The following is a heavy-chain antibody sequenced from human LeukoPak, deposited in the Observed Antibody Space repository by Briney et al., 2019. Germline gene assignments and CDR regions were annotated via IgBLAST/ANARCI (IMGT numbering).Heavy chain of an antibody. J-gene: IGHJ4*02. D-gene: IGHD2-2*01. CDR1: GFTFNNYI. Sequence: GGSLKLSCAASGFTFNNYIMNWVRQAPGKGLEWVSYITSGGSTIYYADSVKGRFTISRDNSKNTLYLQMGSLRAEDMAVYYCARTYCSSTSCLVDYWGQGTLVTVSS. V-gene: IGHV3-48*01. CDR3: ARTYCSSTSCLVDY. CDR2: ITSGGSTI.